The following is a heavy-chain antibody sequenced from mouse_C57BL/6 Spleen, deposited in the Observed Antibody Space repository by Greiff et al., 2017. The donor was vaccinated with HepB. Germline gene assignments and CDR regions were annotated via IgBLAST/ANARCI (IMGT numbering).Heavy chain of an antibody. J-gene: IGHJ1*03. D-gene: IGHD1-1*01. V-gene: IGHV1-52*01. CDR3: ARRDDYSSSPGYFDV. CDR1: GYTFTSYW. Sequence: QVQLQQPGAELVRPGSSVKLSCKASGYTFTSYWMHWVKQRPIQGLEWIGKIDPSDSETHYNQTFKDKATLTVDKSSSTAYMQLSSLTSEDSAVYDCARRDDYSSSPGYFDVWGTGTTVTVSS. CDR2: IDPSDSET.